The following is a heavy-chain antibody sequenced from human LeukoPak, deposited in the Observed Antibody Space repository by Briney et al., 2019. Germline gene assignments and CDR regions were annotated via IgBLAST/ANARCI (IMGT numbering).Heavy chain of an antibody. CDR3: ARQVGGSYSYYFDY. J-gene: IGHJ4*02. Sequence: GESLKISFKGSGYSFANNWIAWVRQMPGKGLEWMGIIHPGDSDTRYRPSFQGQVTISADKSISTAYLQWSSLKASDTAMYYCARQVGGSYSYYFDYWGQGTLVTVSS. CDR1: GYSFANNW. CDR2: IHPGDSDT. D-gene: IGHD1-26*01. V-gene: IGHV5-51*01.